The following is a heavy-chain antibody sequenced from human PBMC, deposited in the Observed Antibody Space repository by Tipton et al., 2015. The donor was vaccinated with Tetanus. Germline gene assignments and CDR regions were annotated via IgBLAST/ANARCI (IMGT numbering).Heavy chain of an antibody. V-gene: IGHV4-34*01. CDR1: GGSFSGYY. CDR3: ARSGGRRYAFDI. CDR2: INHSGST. D-gene: IGHD3-16*01. Sequence: TLSLTCTVSGGSFSGYYWSWIRQPPGKGLEWIGEINHSGSTNYNPSLKSRVTISVDTSKNQFSLKLSSVTAADTAVYYCARSGGRRYAFDIWGQGTMVTVSS. J-gene: IGHJ3*02.